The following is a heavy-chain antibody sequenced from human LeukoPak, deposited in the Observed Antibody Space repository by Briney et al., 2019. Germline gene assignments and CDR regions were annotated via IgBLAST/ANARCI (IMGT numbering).Heavy chain of an antibody. V-gene: IGHV4-59*08. CDR2: IYYSGTT. D-gene: IGHD2-8*02. CDR1: GGSMCGLY. J-gene: IGHJ3*02. Sequence: SETLSLTCTLSGGSMCGLYWSWLRQPPGKGLEWIGFIYYSGTTYYNPSLKRRVTIVIDTSSNQFSLRVRSVTAADTAVYYCARHVMRNHPGGSSYTHAFDTWGHGTRVTVSS. CDR3: ARHVMRNHPGGSSYTHAFDT.